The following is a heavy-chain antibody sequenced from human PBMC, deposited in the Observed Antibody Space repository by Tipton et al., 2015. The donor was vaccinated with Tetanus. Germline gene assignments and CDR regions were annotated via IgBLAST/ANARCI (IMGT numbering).Heavy chain of an antibody. Sequence: TLSLTCTVSGGSINSYYWSWIRQPPGKGLEWIGYIYYSGSTNYNPSLRSRVTISVDTSKNQFSLKLSSVTAADTAVYYCARIRQVGKPGPFFDYWGQGPLVPVSS. J-gene: IGHJ4*02. V-gene: IGHV4-59*01. CDR1: GGSINSYY. D-gene: IGHD7-27*01. CDR3: ARIRQVGKPGPFFDY. CDR2: IYYSGST.